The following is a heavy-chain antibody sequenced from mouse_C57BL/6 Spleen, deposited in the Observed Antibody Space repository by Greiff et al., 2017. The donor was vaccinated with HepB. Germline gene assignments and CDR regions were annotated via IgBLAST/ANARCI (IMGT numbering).Heavy chain of an antibody. CDR1: GFTFSSYA. Sequence: DVMLVESGGGLVKPGGSLKLSCAASGFTFSSYAMSWVRQTPEKRLEWVATISDGGSYTYYPDNVKGRFTISRDNAKNNLYLQMSHLKSEDTAMYYCARDSNYGGYAMDYWGQGTSVTVSS. CDR3: ARDSNYGGYAMDY. V-gene: IGHV5-4*01. CDR2: ISDGGSYT. J-gene: IGHJ4*01. D-gene: IGHD2-5*01.